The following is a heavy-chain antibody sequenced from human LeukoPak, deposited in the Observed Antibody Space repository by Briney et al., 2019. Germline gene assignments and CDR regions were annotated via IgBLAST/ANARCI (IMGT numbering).Heavy chain of an antibody. V-gene: IGHV3-33*01. CDR3: ARGNYGGNSHDY. CDR1: GFPFSSYG. Sequence: GSLRLSCAASGFPFSSYGMHWVRPAPGKGLEWVAVIWYDGSNKYYADSVKGRFTISRDNSKNTLYLQMNSLRAEDTAVYYCARGNYGGNSHDYWGQGTLVTVSS. CDR2: IWYDGSNK. D-gene: IGHD4-23*01. J-gene: IGHJ4*02.